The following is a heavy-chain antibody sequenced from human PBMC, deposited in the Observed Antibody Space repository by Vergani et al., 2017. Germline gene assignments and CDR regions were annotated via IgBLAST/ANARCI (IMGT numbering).Heavy chain of an antibody. CDR3: ARGGDYYDSSGYYRGSAFDI. J-gene: IGHJ3*02. D-gene: IGHD3-22*01. Sequence: QVQLVESGGGLVKPGGSLRLSCAASGFTFSDYYMSWIRQAPGKGLEWVSYISSSGSTRYYADSVKGRFTISRDNAKNSLYLQMNSLRAEETAVYYCARGGDYYDSSGYYRGSAFDIWGQGTMVTVSS. V-gene: IGHV3-11*01. CDR1: GFTFSDYY. CDR2: ISSSGSTR.